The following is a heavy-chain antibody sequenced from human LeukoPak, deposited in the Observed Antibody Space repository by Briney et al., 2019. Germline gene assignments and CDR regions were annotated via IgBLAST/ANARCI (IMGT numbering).Heavy chain of an antibody. Sequence: PGRSLRLSCAASGFTFSNCGMHWVRQAPGKGLEWVAVIWYDGSNKYYADSVKGRFTISRDNSKNTLYLQMNSLRAEDTAVYYCAGNYGPYYFDYWGQGTLVTVSS. V-gene: IGHV3-33*01. CDR3: AGNYGPYYFDY. CDR2: IWYDGSNK. D-gene: IGHD3-10*01. J-gene: IGHJ4*02. CDR1: GFTFSNCG.